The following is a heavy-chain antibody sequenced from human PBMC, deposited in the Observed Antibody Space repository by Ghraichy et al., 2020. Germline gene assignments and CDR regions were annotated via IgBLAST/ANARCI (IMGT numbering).Heavy chain of an antibody. Sequence: GGSLRLSCAASGFTFSSYSMNWVRQAPGKGLEWVSSISSSSSYIYYADSVKGRFTISRDNAKNSLYLQMNSLRAEDTAVYYCARGKSCSSTSCYIGWFDPWGQGTLVTVSS. CDR1: GFTFSSYS. CDR3: ARGKSCSSTSCYIGWFDP. J-gene: IGHJ5*02. V-gene: IGHV3-21*01. D-gene: IGHD2-2*02. CDR2: ISSSSSYI.